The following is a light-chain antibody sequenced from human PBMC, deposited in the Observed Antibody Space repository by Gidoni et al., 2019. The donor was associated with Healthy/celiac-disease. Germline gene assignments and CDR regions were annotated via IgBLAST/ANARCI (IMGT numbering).Light chain of an antibody. V-gene: IGKV3-11*01. CDR2: DAS. J-gene: IGKJ4*01. Sequence: IVLTQSPATLSLSPGERATLSCRASQSVSSYLAWYQQKPGQAPRLLIYDASNRATGIPARFSGSGSGTDFTLTISSLEPEDFAVYYCQQRSNWLPLTFGGXAKVEIK. CDR3: QQRSNWLPLT. CDR1: QSVSSY.